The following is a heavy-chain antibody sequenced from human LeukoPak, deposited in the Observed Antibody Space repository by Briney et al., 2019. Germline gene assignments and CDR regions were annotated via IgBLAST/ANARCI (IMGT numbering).Heavy chain of an antibody. V-gene: IGHV5-51*01. CDR3: ANTTLAGAFDI. Sequence: ESLHISCKGFGYNFTSYWMGWVRQMPGKGLEWMGIIYPGDSDTRYSPSFQGQVTISADKSISTAYLQWSSLKASDAALYYCANTTLAGAFDIWGEGTMVSVSS. CDR2: IYPGDSDT. CDR1: GYNFTSYW. J-gene: IGHJ3*02. D-gene: IGHD1-1*01.